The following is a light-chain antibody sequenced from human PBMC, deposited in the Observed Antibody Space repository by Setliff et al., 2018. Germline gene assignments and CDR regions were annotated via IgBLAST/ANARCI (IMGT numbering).Light chain of an antibody. CDR1: NSDVGGYNY. J-gene: IGLJ2*01. Sequence: QSALAQPAAVSGSPGQSIAISCAGTNSDVGGYNYVSWYQQHPNKAPKLLIYEVTKRPSGVSDRFSGSKSGTSASLAIGGLRAEDEGDYYCATWDDSLKGLVFGGGTK. CDR2: EVT. CDR3: ATWDDSLKGLV. V-gene: IGLV2-14*03.